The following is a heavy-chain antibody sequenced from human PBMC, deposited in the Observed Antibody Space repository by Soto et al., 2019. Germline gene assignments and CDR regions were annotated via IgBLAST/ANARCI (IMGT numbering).Heavy chain of an antibody. J-gene: IGHJ4*02. D-gene: IGHD1-26*01. V-gene: IGHV3-23*01. CDR2: ISGSGGST. CDR1: GFTFSSYA. CDR3: AKLGADRKWELLFDY. Sequence: EVQLLESGGGLVQPGGSLRLSCAASGFTFSSYAMSWVRQAPGKGLEWVAAISGSGGSTYYADSVKGRFTISRDNSKNTLYLQMNSLRAEDTAVYYCAKLGADRKWELLFDYWGQGTLVTVSS.